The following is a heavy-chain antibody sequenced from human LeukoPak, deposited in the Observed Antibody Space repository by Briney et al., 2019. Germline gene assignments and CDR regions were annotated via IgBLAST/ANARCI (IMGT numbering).Heavy chain of an antibody. CDR2: IYYSGST. V-gene: IGHV4-39*07. CDR3: ARRSGKQWLKWQYYFDY. CDR1: GGSISSSSYY. D-gene: IGHD6-19*01. Sequence: SETLSLTCTVSGGSISSSSYYWGWIRQPPGKGLEWIGSIYYSGSTYYNPSLKSRVTISVDTSKNQFSLKLSSVTAADTAVYYCARRSGKQWLKWQYYFDYWGQGTLVTVSS. J-gene: IGHJ4*02.